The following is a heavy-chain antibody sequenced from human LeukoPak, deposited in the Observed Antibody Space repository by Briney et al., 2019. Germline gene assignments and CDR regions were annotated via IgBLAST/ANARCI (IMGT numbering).Heavy chain of an antibody. Sequence: GGSPRLSCATSGFTFSSYAMSWVRQAPGKGLEWVSGIGASGGSTYYADSVKGRFTISRDNSKNTLYLQMNSLRTEDTAVYYCAKAEGYDILTGLDYWGQGTLVTVSS. CDR3: AKAEGYDILTGLDY. D-gene: IGHD3-9*01. CDR2: IGASGGST. CDR1: GFTFSSYA. V-gene: IGHV3-23*01. J-gene: IGHJ4*02.